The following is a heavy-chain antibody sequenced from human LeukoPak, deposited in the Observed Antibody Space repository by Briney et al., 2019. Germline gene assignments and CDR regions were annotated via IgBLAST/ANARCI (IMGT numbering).Heavy chain of an antibody. V-gene: IGHV1-2*02. Sequence: ASVKVSYKASGYTFTGYYMHWVRQAPGQGLEWMGWINPNSGGTNYAQKFQGRVTMTRDTSISTAYMELSRLRSDDTAVYYCARGGLWFGELRRAFDIWGQGTMVTVSS. CDR3: ARGGLWFGELRRAFDI. CDR1: GYTFTGYY. CDR2: INPNSGGT. J-gene: IGHJ3*02. D-gene: IGHD3-10*01.